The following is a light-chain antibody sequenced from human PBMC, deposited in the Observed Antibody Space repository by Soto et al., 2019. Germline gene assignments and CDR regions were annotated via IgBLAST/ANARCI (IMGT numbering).Light chain of an antibody. Sequence: QSVLTQPPSVSAAPGQKVTISCSGSSSNIGGNSVSWYQQLAGTAPKLLIYDNGKRPSGIPDRFSCCQSATSATLGITGHQTGDDDYYYCGTWDNSRSSVFGGGTKLTVL. CDR1: SSNIGGNS. CDR2: DNG. CDR3: GTWDNSRSSV. J-gene: IGLJ2*01. V-gene: IGLV1-51*01.